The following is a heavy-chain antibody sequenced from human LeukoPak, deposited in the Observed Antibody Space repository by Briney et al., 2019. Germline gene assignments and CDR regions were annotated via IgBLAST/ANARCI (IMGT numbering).Heavy chain of an antibody. J-gene: IGHJ4*02. D-gene: IGHD3-10*01. CDR3: ARGNYYVDY. Sequence: ASVKVSCKASGYTFTNYAVNWVRQAPGQGLEWMGWINTNTGNPTYAQGFTGRFVFSLDTSVSTAYRQISSLKTEDTAVYYCARGNYYVDYWGQGTLVTVSS. V-gene: IGHV7-4-1*02. CDR1: GYTFTNYA. CDR2: INTNTGNP.